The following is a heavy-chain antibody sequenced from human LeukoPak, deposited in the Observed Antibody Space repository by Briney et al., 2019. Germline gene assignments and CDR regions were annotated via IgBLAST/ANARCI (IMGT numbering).Heavy chain of an antibody. CDR2: IPTTVTT. Sequence: MASETLSLTCTVSGGSISSGSYYWGWIRQPGGKGLEWFGRIPTTVTTNYNPSLKRRVTISVDTSKNQFSLKLSSVTAADTAVYYCARAEWLYSSSFDYWGQGTLVTVSS. CDR3: ARAEWLYSSSFDY. V-gene: IGHV4-61*02. CDR1: GGSISSGSYY. J-gene: IGHJ4*02. D-gene: IGHD6-6*01.